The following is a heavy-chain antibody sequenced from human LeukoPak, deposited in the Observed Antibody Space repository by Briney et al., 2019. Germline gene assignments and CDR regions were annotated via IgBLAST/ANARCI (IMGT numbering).Heavy chain of an antibody. CDR2: INAGNGNT. V-gene: IGHV1-3*01. CDR3: ARNGGGSSWKYYYYGVDV. Sequence: ASVKVSCKASGYTFTSYAMHWVRQAPGQRLEWMGWINAGNGNTKYSQRFQGRVTITRDTSASTAYMELSSLRSEDTAVYYCARNGGGSSWKYYYYGVDVWGQGTTVTVSS. J-gene: IGHJ6*02. CDR1: GYTFTSYA. D-gene: IGHD6-13*01.